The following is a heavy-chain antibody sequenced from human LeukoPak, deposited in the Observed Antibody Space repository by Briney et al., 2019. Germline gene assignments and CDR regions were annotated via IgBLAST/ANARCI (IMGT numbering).Heavy chain of an antibody. CDR3: AKSVMITFGGVIGAFDI. CDR1: GFTFSSYA. D-gene: IGHD3-16*02. CDR2: ISGSGGST. J-gene: IGHJ3*02. Sequence: GGSLRLSCAASGFTFSSYAMSWVRQAPGKGLEWVSAISGSGGSTYYADSVKGRFTISRDNSKNTLYLQMNSLSAEDTAVYYCAKSVMITFGGVIGAFDIWGQGTMVTVSS. V-gene: IGHV3-23*01.